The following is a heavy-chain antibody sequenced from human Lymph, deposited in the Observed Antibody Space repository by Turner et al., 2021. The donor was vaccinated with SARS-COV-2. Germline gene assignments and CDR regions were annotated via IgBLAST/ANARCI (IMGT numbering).Heavy chain of an antibody. D-gene: IGHD3-22*01. CDR3: ARGGLYYYDSSAYYGDAFDF. CDR1: GYTFTGYY. J-gene: IGHJ3*01. V-gene: IGHV1-2*02. CDR2: INPDSGGT. Sequence: QVQLVQSGAEVKEPGDSVKVYCKASGYTFTGYYMHWVRQAPGQGLEWMGWINPDSGGTNYEQNFQDRVTMTRDTSISTAYMELSRLRSDDTAVYYCARGGLYYYDSSAYYGDAFDFWGQGTMVTVSS.